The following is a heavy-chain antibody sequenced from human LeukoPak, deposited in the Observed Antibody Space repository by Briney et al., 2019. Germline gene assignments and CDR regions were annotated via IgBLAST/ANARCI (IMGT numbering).Heavy chain of an antibody. V-gene: IGHV3-48*04. CDR1: GFTFSSYS. CDR2: ISSSSSTI. D-gene: IGHD5-24*01. Sequence: GGSLRLSCAASGFTFSSYSMNWVRQAPGKGLEWVSYISSSSSTIYYADSVKGRFTISRDNAKNSLYLQMNSLRAEDTAVYYCARNGWLQLRSHAFDIWGQGTMVTVSS. J-gene: IGHJ3*02. CDR3: ARNGWLQLRSHAFDI.